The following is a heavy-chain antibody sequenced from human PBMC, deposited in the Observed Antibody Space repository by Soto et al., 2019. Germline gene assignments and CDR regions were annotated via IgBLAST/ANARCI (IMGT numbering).Heavy chain of an antibody. CDR3: ARERRSYFFDY. CDR1: GFSFSTYG. J-gene: IGHJ4*02. Sequence: VGSLRLSCAASGFSFSTYGMNWVRQAPGKGLEWISYISSTSDTIFFADSVKGRFAISRDNAKNSLYLQMNRLSDEDTAVYYCARERRSYFFDYWGQGTLVTVSS. V-gene: IGHV3-48*02. CDR2: ISSTSDTI.